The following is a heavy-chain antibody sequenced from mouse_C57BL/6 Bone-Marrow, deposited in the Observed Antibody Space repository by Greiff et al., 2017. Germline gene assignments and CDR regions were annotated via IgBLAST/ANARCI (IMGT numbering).Heavy chain of an antibody. CDR1: GFNIKDYY. CDR2: IDPEDGDT. V-gene: IGHV14-1*01. J-gene: IGHJ3*01. CDR3: TTLYYYGSSCFAY. Sequence: VQLKQSGAELVRPGASVKLSCTASGFNIKDYYMHWVKQRPEQGLEWIGRIDPEDGDTEYAPKFQGKATMTADTSSNTAYLQLSSLTSEDTAVYYCTTLYYYGSSCFAYWGQGTLVTVSA. D-gene: IGHD1-1*01.